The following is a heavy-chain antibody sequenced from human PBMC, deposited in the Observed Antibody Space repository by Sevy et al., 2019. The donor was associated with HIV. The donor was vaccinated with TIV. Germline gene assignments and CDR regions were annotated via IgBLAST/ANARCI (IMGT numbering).Heavy chain of an antibody. CDR3: ATGIAAAGILYYYYYGMDV. Sequence: SETLSLTCTVSGGSISSGGYYWSWIRQHPGKGLEWIGCIYYSGSTYYNPSLKSRISIFVDTSKKQFSLNLTSAIAADTAVYYCATGIAAAGILYYYYYGMDVWGQGTTVTVSS. CDR2: IYYSGST. J-gene: IGHJ6*02. V-gene: IGHV4-31*03. CDR1: GGSISSGGYY. D-gene: IGHD6-13*01.